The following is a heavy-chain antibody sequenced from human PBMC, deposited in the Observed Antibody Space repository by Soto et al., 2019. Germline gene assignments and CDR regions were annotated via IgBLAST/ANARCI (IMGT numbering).Heavy chain of an antibody. J-gene: IGHJ4*02. CDR2: INYSGST. Sequence: SETLSLTCTVSGGSISSGGYYWSWIRQHPGKGLEWIGYINYSGSTYYNPSLRSRVTISVDTSKNQFSLKVSSVTAADTAVYYCAIRLGYSYGYPLDYWGQGTLVTV. CDR3: AIRLGYSYGYPLDY. V-gene: IGHV4-31*03. CDR1: GGSISSGGYY. D-gene: IGHD5-18*01.